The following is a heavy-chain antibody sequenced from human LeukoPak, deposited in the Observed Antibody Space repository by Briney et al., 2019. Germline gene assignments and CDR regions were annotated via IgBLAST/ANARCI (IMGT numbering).Heavy chain of an antibody. CDR2: INPNSGGA. D-gene: IGHD6-13*01. Sequence: GASVKVSCKASGYTFTGYYMHWVRQAPGQGLEWMGWINPNSGGAKYAQNFQGRVIMTTDTSISTAYMELSSLRSDDTAVYYCARSSPPTYYHFYYYMDVWGKGSTVTVYS. CDR3: ARSSPPTYYHFYYYMDV. J-gene: IGHJ6*03. CDR1: GYTFTGYY. V-gene: IGHV1-2*02.